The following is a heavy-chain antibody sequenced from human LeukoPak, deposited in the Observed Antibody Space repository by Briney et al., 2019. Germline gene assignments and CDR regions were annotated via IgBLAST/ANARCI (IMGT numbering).Heavy chain of an antibody. V-gene: IGHV4-39*07. D-gene: IGHD3-3*01. CDR1: GGSISSSSYY. CDR2: IYYSGST. J-gene: IGHJ5*02. CDR3: ARPPYYDFWSGYYKGWFDP. Sequence: SETLSLTCTVSGGSISSSSYYWGWIRQPPGKGLEWIGSIYYSGSTYYNPSLKSRVTISVDTSKNQFSLKLSSVTAADTAVYYCARPPYYDFWSGYYKGWFDPWGQGTLVTVSS.